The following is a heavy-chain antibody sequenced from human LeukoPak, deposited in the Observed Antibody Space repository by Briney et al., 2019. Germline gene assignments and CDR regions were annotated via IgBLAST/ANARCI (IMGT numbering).Heavy chain of an antibody. Sequence: ASVKVSCKASGYTFTSYGICWVRQAPGQGLEWMGWINGYNGNTIYAQKFQGRVTMTRDTSISTAYMELSRLRSDDTAVYYCARDRKYSSSSRGYYYYYMDVWGKGTTVTVSS. D-gene: IGHD6-6*01. CDR1: GYTFTSYG. CDR2: INGYNGNT. CDR3: ARDRKYSSSSRGYYYYYMDV. J-gene: IGHJ6*03. V-gene: IGHV1-18*01.